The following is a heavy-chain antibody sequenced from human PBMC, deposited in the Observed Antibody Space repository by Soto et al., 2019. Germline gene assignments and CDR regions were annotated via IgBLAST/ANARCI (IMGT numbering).Heavy chain of an antibody. J-gene: IGHJ4*02. CDR3: AIRASYYDSSGYFDY. CDR1: GFTFSSYW. V-gene: IGHV3-74*01. Sequence: EVQLLESGGGLVQPGGSLRLSCAASGFTFSSYWMHWVRQAPGKGLVWVSRINSDGSSTSYADSVKGRFTISRDNAKNTLYLQMNSLRAEDTAVYYCAIRASYYDSSGYFDYWGQGTLVTVSS. D-gene: IGHD3-22*01. CDR2: INSDGSST.